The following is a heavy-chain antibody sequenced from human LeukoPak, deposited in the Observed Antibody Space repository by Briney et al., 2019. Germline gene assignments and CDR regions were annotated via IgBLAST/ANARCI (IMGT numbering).Heavy chain of an antibody. CDR2: IRYDGSNK. V-gene: IGHV3-30*02. CDR1: GFTFSSYG. Sequence: GGSLRLSCAASGFTFSSYGMHWVRQAPGKGLEWVAFIRYDGSNKYYADSVKGRFTISRDNSKNTLYLQMNSLRAEDTAVYYCAKDALHYYDSSGMEYYFDYWGQGTLVTVSS. J-gene: IGHJ4*02. CDR3: AKDALHYYDSSGMEYYFDY. D-gene: IGHD3-22*01.